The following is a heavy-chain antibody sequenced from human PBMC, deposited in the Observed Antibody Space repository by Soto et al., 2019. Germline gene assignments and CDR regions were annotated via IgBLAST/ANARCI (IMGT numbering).Heavy chain of an antibody. CDR2: INPNSGGR. CDR3: AREDKSPYYYHGMDV. CDR1: GYTFTGYY. D-gene: IGHD2-15*01. J-gene: IGHJ6*02. Sequence: GVSVKVSCKASGYTFTGYYMHWVRQAPGQGLEWMGWINPNSGGRNYAQKFQGRVTMTRDTSISTACMELSRLRSDDTAVYYCAREDKSPYYYHGMDVWRQGTTVTVSS. V-gene: IGHV1-2*02.